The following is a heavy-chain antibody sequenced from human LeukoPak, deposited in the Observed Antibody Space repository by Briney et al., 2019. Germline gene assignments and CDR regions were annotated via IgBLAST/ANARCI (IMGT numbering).Heavy chain of an antibody. D-gene: IGHD5-18*01. V-gene: IGHV4-59*01. CDR1: GDSISIFY. CDR3: ARVSPDTATYYGWFDP. Sequence: PSETLSLTCIVSGDSISIFYWSWIRQPPGKGLEWIGYIHYSGRTNYNPSLRSRVTMSLDTSKNHFSLKLRSVTAADTAVYYCARVSPDTATYYGWFDPGGQGSLVTVSS. CDR2: IHYSGRT. J-gene: IGHJ5*02.